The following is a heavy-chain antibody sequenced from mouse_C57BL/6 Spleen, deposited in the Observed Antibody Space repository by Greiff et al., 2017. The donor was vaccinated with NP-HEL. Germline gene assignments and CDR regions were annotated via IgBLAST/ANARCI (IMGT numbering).Heavy chain of an antibody. V-gene: IGHV1-18*01. CDR2: INPNNGGT. CDR3: ARGYSNYLAWFAY. CDR1: GYTFTDYN. J-gene: IGHJ3*01. D-gene: IGHD2-5*01. Sequence: EVQLQQSGPELVKPGASVKIPCKASGYTFTDYNMDWVKQSHGKSLEWIGDINPNNGGTIYNQKFKGKATLTVDKSSSTAYMELRSLASEDTAVYYWARGYSNYLAWFAYWGQGTLVTVSA.